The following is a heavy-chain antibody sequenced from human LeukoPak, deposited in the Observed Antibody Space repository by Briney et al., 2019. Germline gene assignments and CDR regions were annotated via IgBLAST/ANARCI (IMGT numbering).Heavy chain of an antibody. V-gene: IGHV3-23*01. CDR2: ISGSGDSS. D-gene: IGHD5-12*01. CDR3: AKDGYGAYYYYMDV. CDR1: GFSFSNYG. Sequence: PGGSLRLSCAASGFSFSNYGMSWVRQAPGKGLEWVSAISGSGDSSYYADSVKGRFTISRDNSKNTLYPQMNNLRADDSAVYHCAKDGYGAYYYYMDVWGTGTTITVSS. J-gene: IGHJ6*03.